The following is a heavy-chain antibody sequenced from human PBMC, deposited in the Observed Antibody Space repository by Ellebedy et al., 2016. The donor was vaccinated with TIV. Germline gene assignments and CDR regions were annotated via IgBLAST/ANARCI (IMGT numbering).Heavy chain of an antibody. Sequence: GESLKISCAASGFPSSDAWMHWVRQTPGKGLEWVGRIKRNSDGGTTDYAAPVKGRFTISRDDSENTVSLQMNSLKTEDTALYYCFTDDYGGCWGQGTLVTVSS. CDR3: FTDDYGGC. D-gene: IGHD4-17*01. J-gene: IGHJ4*02. CDR1: GFPSSDAW. V-gene: IGHV3-15*07. CDR2: IKRNSDGGTT.